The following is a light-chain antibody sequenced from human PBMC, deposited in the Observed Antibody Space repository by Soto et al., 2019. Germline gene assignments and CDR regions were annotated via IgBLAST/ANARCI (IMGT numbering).Light chain of an antibody. Sequence: EIVLTQSPATLSLSPGESVTLSCRASQSVSSFLAWYQQKPGQAPRLLIYDASNRATGIPARFSGSGSGTYFTLTISTLEPVDFAVYYWQQCSSWPHTFGRGTKLEIK. CDR2: DAS. CDR3: QQCSSWPHT. V-gene: IGKV3-11*01. J-gene: IGKJ2*01. CDR1: QSVSSF.